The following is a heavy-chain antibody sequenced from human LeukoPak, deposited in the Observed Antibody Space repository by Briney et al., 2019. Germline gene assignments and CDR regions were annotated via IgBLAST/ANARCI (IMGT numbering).Heavy chain of an antibody. J-gene: IGHJ4*02. V-gene: IGHV3-21*01. Sequence: GGSLRLSCAASGFTFSSNAMNWVRQAPGKGLEWVSSISSSSSYIYYADSVKGRFTISRDNAKNSLYLQMNSLRAEDTAVYYCARDLYGSGSYYNYYWGQGTLVTVSS. D-gene: IGHD3-10*01. CDR1: GFTFSSNA. CDR2: ISSSSSYI. CDR3: ARDLYGSGSYYNYY.